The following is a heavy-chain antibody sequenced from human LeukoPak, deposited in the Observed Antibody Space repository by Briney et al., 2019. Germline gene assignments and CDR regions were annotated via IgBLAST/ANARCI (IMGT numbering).Heavy chain of an antibody. J-gene: IGHJ4*02. D-gene: IGHD7-27*01. CDR3: ATGDHSSDN. CDR2: YASGTT. Sequence: PSETLSLTCSASGASLTIYYWNWIRQPAGKGLEWIGRYASGTTTHNPSLKSQFTMSIDTSKNQVSLKLTSVTAADTAVYYCATGDHSSDNWGQGTLVTVTP. V-gene: IGHV4-4*07. CDR1: GASLTIYY.